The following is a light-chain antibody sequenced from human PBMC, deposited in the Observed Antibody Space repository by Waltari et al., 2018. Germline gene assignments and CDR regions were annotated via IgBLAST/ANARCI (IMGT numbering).Light chain of an antibody. J-gene: IGLJ3*02. CDR1: AGAVTSGYY. CDR2: TTN. V-gene: IGLV7-43*01. CDR3: LVYYGGAWV. Sequence: QTVVTQEPSLTVSPGGTVTLTCASSAGAVTSGYYPNLFQQKPGQAPRALIYTTNNKHSWTPARFSGSLLGDKAALTLSGVQPEDEAEYYCLVYYGGAWVFGGGTKLTVL.